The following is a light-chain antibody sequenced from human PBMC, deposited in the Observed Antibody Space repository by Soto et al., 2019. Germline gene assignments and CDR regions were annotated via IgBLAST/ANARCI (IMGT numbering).Light chain of an antibody. J-gene: IGKJ5*01. CDR3: QQYGSSIT. CDR1: QSVRSSY. V-gene: IGKV3-20*01. Sequence: IVLTQSPGTLSLSPGERATLSCRASQSVRSSYLAWYQQKPGQAPRLLIYGASSRATGIPDRFSGSGSGTDFTLTINILEPEDLAVYYCQQYGSSITFGQGTRLEIK. CDR2: GAS.